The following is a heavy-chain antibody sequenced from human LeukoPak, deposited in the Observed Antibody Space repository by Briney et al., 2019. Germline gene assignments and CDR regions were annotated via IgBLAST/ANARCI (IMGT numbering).Heavy chain of an antibody. D-gene: IGHD1-26*01. CDR2: IFYSGST. V-gene: IGHV4-59*01. J-gene: IGHJ1*01. CDR1: GGSITSYY. CDR3: ARMGPPYSGSFYEYFQY. Sequence: SETLSLTCTVSGGSITSYYWSWIRQPPGKGLEWIGYIFYSGSTKYNPSLESRVTISVDTSKNQFSPRLSSVSAADTAVYYCARMGPPYSGSFYEYFQYWGQGTLVTVSS.